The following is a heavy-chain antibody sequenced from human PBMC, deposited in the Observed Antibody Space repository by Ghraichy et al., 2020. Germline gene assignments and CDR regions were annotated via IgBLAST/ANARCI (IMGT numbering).Heavy chain of an antibody. D-gene: IGHD5-24*01. Sequence: GGSLRLSCAASGFTFSSYTMNWVRQAPGKGLEWVSSISSSSSYIYYADSVKGRFTISRDNAKNSLYLQMNSLRAEDTAVYYCARDWGPDGYLYYYYGMDVWGQGNTVIVSS. CDR3: ARDWGPDGYLYYYYGMDV. CDR1: GFTFSSYT. J-gene: IGHJ6*02. CDR2: ISSSSSYI. V-gene: IGHV3-21*01.